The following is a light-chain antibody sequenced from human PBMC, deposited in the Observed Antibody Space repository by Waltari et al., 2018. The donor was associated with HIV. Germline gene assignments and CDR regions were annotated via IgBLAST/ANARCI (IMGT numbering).Light chain of an antibody. V-gene: IGKV1-5*03. CDR2: KAS. J-gene: IGKJ1*01. CDR1: QSISSW. CDR3: QQYSTNST. Sequence: DIQMTQSPSTLSASVGDSVTITCRASQSISSWLAWYQQRPGKAPKLLIYKASNLASGVPSRFGGGGAGTEFTLTISSLQPDDSATFYCQQYSTNSTFGQGTKVQI.